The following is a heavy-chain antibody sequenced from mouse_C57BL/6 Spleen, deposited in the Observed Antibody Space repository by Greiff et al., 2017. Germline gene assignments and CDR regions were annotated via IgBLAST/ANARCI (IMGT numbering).Heavy chain of an antibody. V-gene: IGHV5-6*02. CDR1: GFTFSSYG. J-gene: IGHJ3*01. Sequence: EVKLMEPGGDLVKPGGSLKLSCAASGFTFSSYGMPWVRQTPDKRLEWVATISSGGSYTYYTDSVKRRFTIAIDNANNTLYLQMSSLKSEDTAMYYCARRDTTEFAYWGQGTLVTVSA. CDR3: ARRDTTEFAY. D-gene: IGHD1-1*01. CDR2: ISSGGSYT.